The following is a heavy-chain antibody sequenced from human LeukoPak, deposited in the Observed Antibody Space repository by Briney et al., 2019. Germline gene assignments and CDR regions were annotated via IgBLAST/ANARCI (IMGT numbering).Heavy chain of an antibody. V-gene: IGHV3-66*01. CDR2: IYTGDTT. Sequence: GGSLRLSCAASGFTVSSNYMSWVRRAPGKGLEWVSIIYTGDTTYYADSVKGRFTISRDNSKNTLYLQMNSLRAEDTAVYYCARDTGIAASADQFDYWGQGTLVTVSS. CDR3: ARDTGIAASADQFDY. CDR1: GFTVSSNY. D-gene: IGHD6-13*01. J-gene: IGHJ4*02.